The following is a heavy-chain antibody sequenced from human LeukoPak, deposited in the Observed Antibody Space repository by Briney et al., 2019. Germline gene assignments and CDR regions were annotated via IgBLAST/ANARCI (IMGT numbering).Heavy chain of an antibody. CDR3: ATPYYYDNSGYQFCDI. D-gene: IGHD3-22*01. CDR2: INPNNGDT. CDR1: GYTFTAYY. Sequence: ASVKVSCKASGYTFTAYYTHWVRQAPGQGLEWMGWINPNNGDTNYPQKFQGRVTMTRDTSISTAYMELTSLRSDDTAVYYCATPYYYDNSGYQFCDIWGQGTMVTVSS. J-gene: IGHJ3*02. V-gene: IGHV1-2*02.